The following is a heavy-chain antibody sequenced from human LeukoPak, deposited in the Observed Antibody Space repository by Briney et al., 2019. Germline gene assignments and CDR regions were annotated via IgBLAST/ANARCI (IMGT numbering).Heavy chain of an antibody. CDR2: IYTSGST. V-gene: IGHV4-4*07. Sequence: PSETLSLTCTVSGGSISYFYWSWIRQPAGKGLEWIGRIYTSGSTNYNPSLKSRVTMSVDTSKKQFSLKLSSVTAADTAVYYCARDLFIGRLGELSLYGPNNFVGWFDPWGQGTLVTVSS. CDR3: ARDLFIGRLGELSLYGPNNFVGWFDP. D-gene: IGHD3-16*02. CDR1: GGSISYFY. J-gene: IGHJ5*02.